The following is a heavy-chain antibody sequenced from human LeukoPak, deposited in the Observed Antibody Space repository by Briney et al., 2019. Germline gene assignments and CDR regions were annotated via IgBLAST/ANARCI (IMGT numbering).Heavy chain of an antibody. CDR1: GGSISSGGYY. CDR3: ARVTMIVVVIDY. Sequence: SETLSLTCTVSGGSISSGGYYWSWIRQHSGGGLEWIGYIYDSGSTYYNPSLKSRVTISVDTSKNHFSLKLSSVTAADTAVYYCARVTMIVVVIDYWGQGTLVTVSS. V-gene: IGHV4-31*03. J-gene: IGHJ4*02. CDR2: IYDSGST. D-gene: IGHD3-22*01.